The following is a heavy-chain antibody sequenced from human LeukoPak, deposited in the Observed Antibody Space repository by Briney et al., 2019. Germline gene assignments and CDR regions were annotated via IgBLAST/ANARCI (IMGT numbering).Heavy chain of an antibody. J-gene: IGHJ6*03. D-gene: IGHD5-12*01. CDR1: GGSFSGYY. CDR2: IYYSGNT. Sequence: SETLSLTCAVYGGSFSGYYWSWIRQPPGKGLEWLGGIYYSGNTYYNPSLKSRVTISVDASKNQFSLKLSFVTAADTAVYYCARHKIGFDHYYYMDVWGKGTTVTVSS. V-gene: IGHV4-34*01. CDR3: ARHKIGFDHYYYMDV.